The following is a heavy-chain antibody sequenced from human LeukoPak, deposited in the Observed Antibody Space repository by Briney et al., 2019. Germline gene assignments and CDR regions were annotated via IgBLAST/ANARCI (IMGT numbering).Heavy chain of an antibody. CDR2: INSVGCEG. CDR1: GFTFSGFW. J-gene: IGHJ3*01. D-gene: IGHD6-6*01. Sequence: PGGSLRLSCAVSGFTFSGFWMSWSRQAPGKGREGVASINSVGCEGYYADVVKVRFTISRDNAKNSLYLQINSLRAEDTAVYYCARSSYSSSSSVWGQGTMVTVSS. CDR3: ARSSYSSSSSV. V-gene: IGHV3-7*03.